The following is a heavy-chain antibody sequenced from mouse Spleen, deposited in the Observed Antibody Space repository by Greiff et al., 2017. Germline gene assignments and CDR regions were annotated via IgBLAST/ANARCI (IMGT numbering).Heavy chain of an antibody. V-gene: IGHV1-69*01. J-gene: IGHJ2*01. D-gene: IGHD4-1*01. CDR1: GYTFTSYW. CDR3: AREKTGDY. Sequence: VKLMESGAELVMPGASVKLSCKASGYTFTSYWMHWVKQRPGQGLEWIGEIDPSDSYTNYNQKFKGKATLTVDKSSSTAYMQLSSLTSEDSAVYYCAREKTGDYWGQGTTLTVSS. CDR2: IDPSDSYT.